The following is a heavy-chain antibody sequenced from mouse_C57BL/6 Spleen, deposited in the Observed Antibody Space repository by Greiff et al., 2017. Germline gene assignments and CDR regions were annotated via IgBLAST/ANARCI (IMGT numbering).Heavy chain of an antibody. CDR3: ARHSNYVFDY. V-gene: IGHV5-6*01. Sequence: EVQVVESGGDLVKPGGSLKLSCAASGFTFSSYGMSWVRQTPDKRLEWVATISSGGSYTYYPDSVKGRFTISRDNAKNTLYLQMSSLKSEDTAMYYCARHSNYVFDYWGQGTTLTVSS. CDR2: ISSGGSYT. CDR1: GFTFSSYG. D-gene: IGHD2-5*01. J-gene: IGHJ2*01.